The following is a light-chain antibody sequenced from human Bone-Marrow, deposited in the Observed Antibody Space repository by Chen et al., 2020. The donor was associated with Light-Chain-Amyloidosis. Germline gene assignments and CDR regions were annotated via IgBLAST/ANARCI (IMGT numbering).Light chain of an antibody. Sequence: SSVLTQPSSVSAATGQTATIDRGGSNIGSTSVHWYQQTPGQAPLLVVYDDSDRPSGIPERLSGSNSGNTATLTISRVEAGDEADYYCQVWDRSSDRPVFGGGTKLTVL. CDR3: QVWDRSSDRPV. CDR1: NIGSTS. J-gene: IGLJ3*02. CDR2: DDS. V-gene: IGLV3-21*02.